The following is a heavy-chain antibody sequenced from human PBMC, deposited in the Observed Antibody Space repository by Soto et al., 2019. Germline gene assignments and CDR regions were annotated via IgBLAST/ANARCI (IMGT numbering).Heavy chain of an antibody. J-gene: IGHJ6*02. CDR1: GFTFSSYA. D-gene: IGHD7-27*01. Sequence: QVQLVESGGGVVQPGRSLRLSCAASGFTFSSYAMHWVRQAPGKGLEWVAVISHDGSNKYYADSVKGRFTISRDNSKNTLYLQMNSLRAEDTAVYYCARDQTGDYRYYYCYGMDVWGQGTTVTVSS. CDR2: ISHDGSNK. V-gene: IGHV3-30-3*01. CDR3: ARDQTGDYRYYYCYGMDV.